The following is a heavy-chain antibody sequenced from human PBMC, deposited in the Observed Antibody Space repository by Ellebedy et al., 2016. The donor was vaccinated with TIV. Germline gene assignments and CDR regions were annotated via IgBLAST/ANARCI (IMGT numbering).Heavy chain of an antibody. CDR3: ARGLSVVPAAIGNWFNP. J-gene: IGHJ5*02. CDR1: GGSFSGYY. V-gene: IGHV4-34*01. Sequence: SETLSLXXAVYGGSFSGYYWSWIRQPPGKGLEWIGEINHSGSTNYNPSLKSRVTISVDTSKNQFSLKLSSVTAADTAVYYCARGLSVVPAAIGNWFNPWGQGTLVTVSS. CDR2: INHSGST. D-gene: IGHD2-2*02.